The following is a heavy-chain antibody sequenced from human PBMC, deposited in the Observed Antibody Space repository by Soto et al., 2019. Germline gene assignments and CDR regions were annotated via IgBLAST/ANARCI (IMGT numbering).Heavy chain of an antibody. CDR2: INSDGSST. J-gene: IGHJ4*02. CDR1: GFTFSSYW. V-gene: IGHV3-74*01. Sequence: GGSLRLSCAASGFTFSSYWMHWVRQAPGKGLVWVSRINSDGSSTFYADSVKGRFTISRDNAKNTLYLQMNSLRADDTAVYYCASTSVARKQYWGQGTLVTVSS. D-gene: IGHD6-19*01. CDR3: ASTSVARKQY.